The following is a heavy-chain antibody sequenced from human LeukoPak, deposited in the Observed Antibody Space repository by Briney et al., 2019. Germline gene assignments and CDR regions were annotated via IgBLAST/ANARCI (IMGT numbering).Heavy chain of an antibody. J-gene: IGHJ4*02. CDR2: ISGSGGST. V-gene: IGHV3-23*01. D-gene: IGHD3-10*01. Sequence: PGGSLRLSCAASGFTFSSYAMSWVRQAPGKGLEWVSAISGSGGSTYYADSVKGRFTISRDNSKNTLYLQMNSLRAEDTAVYYCASWGDYGSGSYGLLDSWGQETLVTVSS. CDR1: GFTFSSYA. CDR3: ASWGDYGSGSYGLLDS.